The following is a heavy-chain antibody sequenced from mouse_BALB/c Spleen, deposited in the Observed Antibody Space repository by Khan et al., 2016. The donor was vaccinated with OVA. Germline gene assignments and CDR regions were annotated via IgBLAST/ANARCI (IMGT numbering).Heavy chain of an antibody. J-gene: IGHJ2*01. CDR2: INTHSGVP. V-gene: IGHV9-4*02. D-gene: IGHD2-10*02. Sequence: QVQLQQSGPELEKPGETVRISCKASGYTFTTAGMQWVQKMPGKGLKWIGWINTHSGVPKYAEDFKGRFAFSLETSASTAYLQISNLKNEDTATYFCARGYGNSIDYWGQGTTLTVSS. CDR3: ARGYGNSIDY. CDR1: GYTFTTAG.